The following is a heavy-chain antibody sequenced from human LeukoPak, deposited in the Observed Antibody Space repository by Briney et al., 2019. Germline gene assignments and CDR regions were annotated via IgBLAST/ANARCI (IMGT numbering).Heavy chain of an antibody. Sequence: ASVKVSCKASGYTFTGYYMHWVRQAPGQGLEWMGWINPNSGGTNYAQKFQGRVTMTRDTSISTAYMELSRLRSDDTAVYYCARVSYDFWSGPQGYYYYMDVWGKGTTVTVSS. CDR1: GYTFTGYY. J-gene: IGHJ6*03. CDR3: ARVSYDFWSGPQGYYYYMDV. CDR2: INPNSGGT. D-gene: IGHD3-3*01. V-gene: IGHV1-2*02.